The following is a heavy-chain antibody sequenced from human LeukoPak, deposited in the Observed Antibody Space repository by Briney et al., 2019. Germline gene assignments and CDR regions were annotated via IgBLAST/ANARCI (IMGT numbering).Heavy chain of an antibody. CDR1: GFTFSSYA. J-gene: IGHJ4*02. Sequence: GGSLRLSCAASGFTFSSYAMSWVRQAPGKGLEWVSVIYSGGSTYYADSVKGRFTISRDNSKNTLYLQMNSLRAEDTAVYYCARTAVAGDFDYWGQGTLVTVSS. CDR2: IYSGGST. D-gene: IGHD6-19*01. V-gene: IGHV3-66*01. CDR3: ARTAVAGDFDY.